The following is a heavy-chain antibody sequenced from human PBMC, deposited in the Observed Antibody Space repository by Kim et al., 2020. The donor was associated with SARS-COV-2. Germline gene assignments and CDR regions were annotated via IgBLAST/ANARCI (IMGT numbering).Heavy chain of an antibody. J-gene: IGHJ4*02. CDR1: GFTFSNAW. CDR2: IKSKTDGGTT. D-gene: IGHD5-12*01. V-gene: IGHV3-15*01. CDR3: TRTTDGYKHFDY. Sequence: GGSLRLSCAASGFTFSNAWMSWVRQAPGKGLEWVGRIKSKTDGGTTDYAAPVKGRFTISRDDSKNTLYLQMNSLKTEDTAVYYCTRTTDGYKHFDYWGQGTLVTVSS.